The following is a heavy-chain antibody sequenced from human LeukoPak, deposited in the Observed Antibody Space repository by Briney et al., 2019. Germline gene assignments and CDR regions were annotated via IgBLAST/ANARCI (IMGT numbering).Heavy chain of an antibody. D-gene: IGHD1-26*01. J-gene: IGHJ4*02. V-gene: IGHV3-48*02. Sequence: PGGSLRLSCVASGFTFSAYSMNWVRQAPGKGLEWISYISSSATIYYADYVKGRFTISRDNAKNSLYLQMNSLRDEDTAVYYCASSGSYFQFWGQGTLVTVSS. CDR1: GFTFSAYS. CDR2: ISSSATI. CDR3: ASSGSYFQF.